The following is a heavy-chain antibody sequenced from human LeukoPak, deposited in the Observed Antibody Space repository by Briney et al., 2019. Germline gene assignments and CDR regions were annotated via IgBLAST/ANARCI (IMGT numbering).Heavy chain of an antibody. CDR3: ARYFTGGSDY. CDR1: GYSFSTYW. J-gene: IGHJ4*02. Sequence: GESLKISCKGSGYSFSTYWIGWVRQMPGKGLEWMGLIYAGDSDTGYSPSFQGQVTISVDKSISTAYLQWSNLKASDTAIYYCARYFTGGSDYWGQGTLVTVSS. CDR2: IYAGDSDT. V-gene: IGHV5-51*01. D-gene: IGHD3-16*01.